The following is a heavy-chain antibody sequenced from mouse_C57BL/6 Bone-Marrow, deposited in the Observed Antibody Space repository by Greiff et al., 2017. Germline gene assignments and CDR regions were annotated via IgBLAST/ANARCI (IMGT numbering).Heavy chain of an antibody. D-gene: IGHD2-2*01. Sequence: EVKLVESGGDLVKPGGSLKLSCAASGFTFSSYGMSWVRPTPDKRLEWVATISSGGSYTYYPDSVKGRFTISRDNAKNTLYLQMSSLKSEDTAMYYCARQGVTTRGFAYWGQGTLVTVSA. J-gene: IGHJ3*01. CDR3: ARQGVTTRGFAY. V-gene: IGHV5-6*01. CDR2: ISSGGSYT. CDR1: GFTFSSYG.